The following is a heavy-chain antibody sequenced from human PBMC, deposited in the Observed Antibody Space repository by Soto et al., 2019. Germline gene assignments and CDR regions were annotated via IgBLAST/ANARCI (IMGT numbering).Heavy chain of an antibody. D-gene: IGHD6-13*01. J-gene: IGHJ6*03. CDR2: ISVYNGNT. V-gene: IGHV1-18*01. Sequence: QVPLVQSGGEVKKPGASVKVSCKASGYTFSSYGISWVRQAPGQGLEWMGWISVYNGNTNYAEKFQGRVTMTTDTSTSTAYMELGSLTSDDTAVYYCARRFGYSSSYNSYDLDVWGKGTTVTVSS. CDR3: ARRFGYSSSYNSYDLDV. CDR1: GYTFSSYG.